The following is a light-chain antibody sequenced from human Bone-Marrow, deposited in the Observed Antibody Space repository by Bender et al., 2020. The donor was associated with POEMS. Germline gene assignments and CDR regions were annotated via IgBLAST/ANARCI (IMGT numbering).Light chain of an antibody. V-gene: IGLV3-1*01. CDR2: QDT. Sequence: SYEVTQPPSVSVSPGQTASITCSGDDLGDKYVAWYQQKPGQSPVLVIYQDTKRPSGIPELFSGSNSGYTATLTISGTQAMDEADYYCQAWDTYSVIFGGGTKLTVL. CDR3: QAWDTYSVI. J-gene: IGLJ2*01. CDR1: DLGDKY.